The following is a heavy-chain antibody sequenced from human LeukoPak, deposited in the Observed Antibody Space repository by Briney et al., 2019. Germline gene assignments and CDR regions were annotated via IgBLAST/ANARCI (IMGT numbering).Heavy chain of an antibody. D-gene: IGHD3-10*01. Sequence: ASVNASCKASGYTFTSYGITWERQAPGQGLEWMGGISAYNAYTYYAQKLQGRVTMTRDMSTSTDYMELSSLRSEDTAVYYCARDNSVGDIAWWFDPWGQGTLVTVSS. V-gene: IGHV1-18*01. CDR3: ARDNSVGDIAWWFDP. CDR1: GYTFTSYG. J-gene: IGHJ5*02. CDR2: ISAYNAYT.